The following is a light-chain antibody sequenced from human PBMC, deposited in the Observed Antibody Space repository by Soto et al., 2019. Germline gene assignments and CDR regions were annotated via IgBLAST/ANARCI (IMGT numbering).Light chain of an antibody. V-gene: IGKV3D-20*01. Sequence: DIVWTQSPATMSLSPGERATLYCGASQRVSGGFLAWYQQKPGLAPRLMLYDTSFRATGIPDRFSGSGSGTDFTLTISRLDPEDFAVYYCQQYGSSPSFGQGTKVEIK. CDR2: DTS. J-gene: IGKJ1*01. CDR3: QQYGSSPS. CDR1: QRVSGGF.